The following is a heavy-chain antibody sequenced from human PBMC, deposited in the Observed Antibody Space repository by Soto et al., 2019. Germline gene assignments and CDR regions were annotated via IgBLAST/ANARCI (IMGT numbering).Heavy chain of an antibody. Sequence: SXTLSLTCTVSGGSMSSGDYYWSWILQPPGKVLELIGYIYYSGSTYYNPSLKSRVTISVDTSKNQFSLKLSSVTAADTAVYYCARETEMYSGSYYDMRTADYWGQGTLVTVSS. J-gene: IGHJ4*02. CDR3: ARETEMYSGSYYDMRTADY. CDR1: GGSMSSGDYY. CDR2: IYYSGST. V-gene: IGHV4-30-4*01. D-gene: IGHD1-26*01.